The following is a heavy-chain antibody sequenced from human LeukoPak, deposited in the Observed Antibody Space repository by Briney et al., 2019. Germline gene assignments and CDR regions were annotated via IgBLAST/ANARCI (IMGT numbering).Heavy chain of an antibody. CDR2: IYYNGST. CDR1: GGSISSSSYY. CDR3: ARSPEYCSSTGCYRGDALDI. D-gene: IGHD2-2*02. Sequence: PSETLSLTCTVSGGSISSSSYYWSWIRQPPGKGLEWIGYIYYNGSTNYNPSLKSRVTISVDTSKNQFSLKLSSVTAADTAVYYCARSPEYCSSTGCYRGDALDIWGQGTMVSVSS. V-gene: IGHV4-61*01. J-gene: IGHJ3*02.